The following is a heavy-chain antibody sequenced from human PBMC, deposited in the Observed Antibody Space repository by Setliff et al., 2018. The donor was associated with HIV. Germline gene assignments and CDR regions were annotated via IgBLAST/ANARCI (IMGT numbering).Heavy chain of an antibody. CDR3: ARHGLLWFGAGYNWFDP. CDR2: IHYDEKT. J-gene: IGHJ5*02. V-gene: IGHV4-39*01. Sequence: SETLSLTCTVSGDSASNSRYYWAWIRQPPGKGLEYIGSIHYDEKTYYNPSLKSRVTISIDTSKNQFSLSLTSVTDADTAVHYCARHGLLWFGAGYNWFDPWGQGTLVTVSS. CDR1: GDSASNSRYY. D-gene: IGHD3-10*01.